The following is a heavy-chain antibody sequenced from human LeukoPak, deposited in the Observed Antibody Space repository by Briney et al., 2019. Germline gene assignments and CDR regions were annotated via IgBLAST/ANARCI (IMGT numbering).Heavy chain of an antibody. CDR1: GGSFSGYY. Sequence: PSKTLSLTCAVYGGSFSGYYWSWIRQPPGKGLEWIGEINHSGSTNYNPSLKSRVTISVDTSKNQFSLKLSSVTAADTAVYYCARGSTYDILTGYRVHYFDYWGQGTLVTVSS. J-gene: IGHJ4*02. D-gene: IGHD3-9*01. CDR2: INHSGST. V-gene: IGHV4-34*01. CDR3: ARGSTYDILTGYRVHYFDY.